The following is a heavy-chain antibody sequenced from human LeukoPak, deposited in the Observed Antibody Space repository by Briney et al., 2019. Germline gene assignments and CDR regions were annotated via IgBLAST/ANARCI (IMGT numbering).Heavy chain of an antibody. D-gene: IGHD4-23*01. J-gene: IGHJ4*02. CDR2: ISSSGSTI. Sequence: GGSLRLSCAASGFTFSSYEMHWVRQARGKGLEWVSYISSSGSTIYYADSVKGRFTISRDNAKNSLYLQMNSLRAEDTAVYYCARDYGGSSPFDYWGQGTLVTVSS. CDR1: GFTFSSYE. CDR3: ARDYGGSSPFDY. V-gene: IGHV3-48*03.